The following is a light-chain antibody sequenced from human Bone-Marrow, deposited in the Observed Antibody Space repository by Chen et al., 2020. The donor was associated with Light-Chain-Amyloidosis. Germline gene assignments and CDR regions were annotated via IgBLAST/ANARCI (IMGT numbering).Light chain of an antibody. CDR2: RDA. V-gene: IGLV3-25*03. J-gene: IGLJ2*01. Sequence: SYELTQPPSVSVSPGQTARSPCSGDALPTKYAYWYQQKPGQAPVLVIHRDAERPSGISDRFSGSSSGTTATLTISGVQAEDEADYHCQSADSSGTYEVIFGGGTKLTVL. CDR1: ALPTKY. CDR3: QSADSSGTYEVI.